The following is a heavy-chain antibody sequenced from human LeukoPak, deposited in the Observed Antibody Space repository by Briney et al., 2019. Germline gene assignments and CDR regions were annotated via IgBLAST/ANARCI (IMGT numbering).Heavy chain of an antibody. CDR1: GFTFSDYY. V-gene: IGHV3-23*01. CDR2: VSGSGGTT. J-gene: IGHJ4*02. Sequence: PGGSLRLSCAASGFTFSDYYMNWVRQAPGKGLEWVSGVSGSGGTTYYADSVKGRSTISRDNAKNTMYLQMNSLRAEDTAVYYCAKPQGSGWYFDYWGQGTLVTVSS. D-gene: IGHD6-19*01. CDR3: AKPQGSGWYFDY.